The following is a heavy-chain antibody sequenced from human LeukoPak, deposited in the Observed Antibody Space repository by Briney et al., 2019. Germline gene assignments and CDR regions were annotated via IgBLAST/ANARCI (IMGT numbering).Heavy chain of an antibody. CDR3: ARENNYFDY. CDR1: GGSISSYY. J-gene: IGHJ4*02. Sequence: SESLARTCNVPGGSISSYYWSWIRYPPGKGLEWIGYIYYSGSTNYNPSLKSRVTISVDTSKNQFSLKLNSVTAADTAVYYCARENNYFDYWGQGTLVTVSS. V-gene: IGHV4-59*01. CDR2: IYYSGST.